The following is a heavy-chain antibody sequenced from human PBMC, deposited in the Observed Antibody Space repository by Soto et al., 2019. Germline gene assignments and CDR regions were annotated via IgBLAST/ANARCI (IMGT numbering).Heavy chain of an antibody. Sequence: ASVKVSCKASGYTFTSYAMHWVRQAPGQRLEWMGWINAGNGNTKYSQKFQGRVTITRDTSAGTAYMELSSLRSEDTAVYYCARVRVRGYCSSTSCGVPYDFDYWGQGTLVTVSS. CDR2: INAGNGNT. J-gene: IGHJ4*02. CDR3: ARVRVRGYCSSTSCGVPYDFDY. D-gene: IGHD2-2*01. V-gene: IGHV1-3*01. CDR1: GYTFTSYA.